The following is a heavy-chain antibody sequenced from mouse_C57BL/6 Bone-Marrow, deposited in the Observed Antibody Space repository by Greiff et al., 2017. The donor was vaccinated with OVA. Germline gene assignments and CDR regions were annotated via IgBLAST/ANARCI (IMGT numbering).Heavy chain of an antibody. V-gene: IGHV14-4*01. J-gene: IGHJ2*01. CDR3: TPIYYDYDGVDY. CDR2: IDPENGDT. CDR1: GFNIKDAY. D-gene: IGHD2-4*01. Sequence: EVQLQQSGAELVRPGASVKLSCTASGFNIKDAYLHWVKQRPEQGLEWIGWIDPENGDTEYASKFQGKATITADTSSNTAYLQLSSLTSEDTAVYYCTPIYYDYDGVDYWGQGTTLTVSS.